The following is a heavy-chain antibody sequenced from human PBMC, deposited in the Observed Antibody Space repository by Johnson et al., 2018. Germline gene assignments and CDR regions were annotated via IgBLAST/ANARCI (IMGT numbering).Heavy chain of an antibody. V-gene: IGHV3-30*18. D-gene: IGHD1-26*01. Sequence: QVQLVESGGGVVQPGRSLRLSCAASGFTFSTCGMHWVRQAPGKGLEWVAVIAYDGSNKYYADSVKGRFTISRDNSKNTLYLQMNSPRAGDTAMYDCAKDVGPSVTYYYYGMDIWGQGTTVTVSS. CDR2: IAYDGSNK. CDR1: GFTFSTCG. CDR3: AKDVGPSVTYYYYGMDI. J-gene: IGHJ6*02.